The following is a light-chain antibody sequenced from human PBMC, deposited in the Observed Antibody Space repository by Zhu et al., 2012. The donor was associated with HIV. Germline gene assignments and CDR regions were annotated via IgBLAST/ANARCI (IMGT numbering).Light chain of an antibody. J-gene: IGKJ1*01. CDR2: GAS. V-gene: IGKV3-15*01. CDR3: QNYDAWPRT. Sequence: EIVMTQSPVTLSVSPGERATLSCRASQSIRNNLAWYQHKFGQAPRLLIYGASTRATGVPSRFSGSGSETEFTLTVSSLQSEDFAVYYCQNYDAWPRTFGQGTKVGIK. CDR1: QSIRNN.